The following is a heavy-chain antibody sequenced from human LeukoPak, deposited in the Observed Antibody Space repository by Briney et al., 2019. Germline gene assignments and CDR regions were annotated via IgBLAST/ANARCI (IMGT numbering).Heavy chain of an antibody. CDR2: IIPIFGTA. Sequence: SVKVPCKASGGTFSSHAISWVRQAPGQGLEWMGGIIPIFGTANYAQKFQGRVTITADESTSTAYMELSSLRSEDTAVYYCARVEGYYYYMDVWGKGTTVTVSS. J-gene: IGHJ6*03. V-gene: IGHV1-69*13. CDR3: ARVEGYYYYMDV. D-gene: IGHD5-24*01. CDR1: GGTFSSHA.